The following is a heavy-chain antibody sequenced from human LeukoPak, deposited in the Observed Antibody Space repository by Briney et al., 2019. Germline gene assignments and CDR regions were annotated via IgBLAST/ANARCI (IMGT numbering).Heavy chain of an antibody. J-gene: IGHJ1*01. V-gene: IGHV1-69*01. Sequence: SVKVSCKASGDAFSNYAISWVRQAPGQGLEWVGGIIPIFDTTKYAQKFQGRVIITADESPTTAYMELSSLRSEDTAVYYCARASTSTLVTTYFQHWGQGTLVTVSS. CDR3: ARASTSTLVTTYFQH. CDR2: IIPIFDTT. D-gene: IGHD1-1*01. CDR1: GDAFSNYA.